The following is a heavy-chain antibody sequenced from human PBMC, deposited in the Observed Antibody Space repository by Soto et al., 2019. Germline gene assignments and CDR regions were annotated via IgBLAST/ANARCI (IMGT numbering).Heavy chain of an antibody. CDR2: INPNSGGT. V-gene: IGHV1-2*02. Sequence: ASVNVSCKASGYTFTGYYMHWVRQAPGQGLEWMGWINPNSGGTNYAQKFQGRVTMTRDTSISAAYMELSRLRSDDTAVYYCAREATVNWFDPWGQGTRVTVSS. D-gene: IGHD1-26*01. J-gene: IGHJ5*02. CDR3: AREATVNWFDP. CDR1: GYTFTGYY.